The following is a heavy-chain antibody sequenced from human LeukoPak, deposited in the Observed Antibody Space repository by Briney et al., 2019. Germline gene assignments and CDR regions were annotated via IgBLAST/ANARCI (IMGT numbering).Heavy chain of an antibody. J-gene: IGHJ6*02. CDR1: GGSISSYY. Sequence: PSETLSLTCTVSGGSISSYYWSWIRQHPGKGLEWIGYIYYSGSTYYNPSLKSRVTISVDTSKNQFSLKLSSVTAADTAVYYCARDSLDDFWSGYFYGMDVWGQGTTVTVSS. D-gene: IGHD3-3*01. CDR3: ARDSLDDFWSGYFYGMDV. V-gene: IGHV4-59*06. CDR2: IYYSGST.